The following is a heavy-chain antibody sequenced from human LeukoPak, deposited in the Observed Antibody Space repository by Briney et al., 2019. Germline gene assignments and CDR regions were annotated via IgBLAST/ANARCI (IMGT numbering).Heavy chain of an antibody. Sequence: PGGSLRPSCAASEFIVSSYYMSWVRQAPGKGLEWVSVMLTAGTTYYADSVKGRFTISRDDSKNMVYLQMSSLRAEDTAVYFCAREGYSSGWFRLWGQGTLVTVSS. CDR3: AREGYSSGWFRL. V-gene: IGHV3-53*01. D-gene: IGHD6-19*01. J-gene: IGHJ1*01. CDR1: EFIVSSYY. CDR2: MLTAGTT.